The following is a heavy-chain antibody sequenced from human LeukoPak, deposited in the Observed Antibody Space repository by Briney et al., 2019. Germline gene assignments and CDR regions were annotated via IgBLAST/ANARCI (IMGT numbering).Heavy chain of an antibody. V-gene: IGHV3-53*01. CDR1: GFTFSSYA. J-gene: IGHJ4*02. D-gene: IGHD6-19*01. Sequence: PGGSLRLSCAASGFTFSSYAMSWVRQAPGEGLEWVSVIYSGGSTYYADSVKGRFTISRDNSKNTLYLQMNSLRAEDTAVYYCARGSSGWHDSDYWGQGTLVTVSS. CDR2: IYSGGST. CDR3: ARGSSGWHDSDY.